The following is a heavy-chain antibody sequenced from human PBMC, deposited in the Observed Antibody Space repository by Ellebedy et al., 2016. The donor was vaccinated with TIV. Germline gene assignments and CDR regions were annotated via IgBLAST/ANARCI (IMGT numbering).Heavy chain of an antibody. CDR3: ATDRAAGYSWYWIPYY. D-gene: IGHD6-13*01. CDR2: ISGSGDST. J-gene: IGHJ4*02. Sequence: GGSLRLSCEASGFTLSRHWVNWVRQAPGKGLEWVSAISGSGDSTFYADSVKGRFTISKDNSRNTLFLQMNSLRAEDTALYYCATDRAAGYSWYWIPYYWGRGTLVTVSS. CDR1: GFTLSRHW. V-gene: IGHV3-23*01.